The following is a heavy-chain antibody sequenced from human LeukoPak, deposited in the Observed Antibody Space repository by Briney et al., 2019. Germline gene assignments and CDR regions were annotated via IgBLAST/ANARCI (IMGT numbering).Heavy chain of an antibody. Sequence: GGSLRLSCAASGFTFSSYWMHWVRQVPGKGLVRISRLNNDGGTTIYADSVRGRFTISRDNAKNTLYLQMDSLRAEDTAVYYCARDMWGLQYFDLWGQGALVTVSS. CDR1: GFTFSSYW. J-gene: IGHJ4*02. CDR3: ARDMWGLQYFDL. V-gene: IGHV3-74*01. D-gene: IGHD2-21*02. CDR2: LNNDGGTT.